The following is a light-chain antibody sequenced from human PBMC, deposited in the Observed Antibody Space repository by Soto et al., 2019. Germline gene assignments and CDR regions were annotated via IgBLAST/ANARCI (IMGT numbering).Light chain of an antibody. Sequence: ENVLTQSPGTLSLSPGERATLSCRASQSVSRSFLAWYQQNPGQAPRLLIYGASTRATGIPVRFSGSGSGTEFTLTISSLQSEDFAVYYCQQRSNWPPTFGQGTKV. CDR1: QSVSRSF. V-gene: IGKV3D-20*02. J-gene: IGKJ1*01. CDR3: QQRSNWPPT. CDR2: GAS.